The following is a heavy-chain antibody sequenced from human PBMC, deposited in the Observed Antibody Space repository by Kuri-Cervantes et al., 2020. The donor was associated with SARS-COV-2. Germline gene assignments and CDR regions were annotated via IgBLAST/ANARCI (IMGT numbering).Heavy chain of an antibody. CDR3: ARGGSSYSSSWFDYYFDY. CDR2: IIPIFGTA. Sequence: SVNVSCKASVGSFSSYAISWLRQAPGQGLEGMGRIIPIFGTANYEQKFQGRVTIPADKSTSTAYMALSSLRSEDTAVYYCARGGSSYSSSWFDYYFDYWGQGTLVTVSS. CDR1: VGSFSSYA. V-gene: IGHV1-69*06. D-gene: IGHD6-13*01. J-gene: IGHJ4*02.